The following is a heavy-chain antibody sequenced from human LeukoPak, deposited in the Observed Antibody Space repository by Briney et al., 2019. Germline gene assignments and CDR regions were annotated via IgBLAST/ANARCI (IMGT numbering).Heavy chain of an antibody. D-gene: IGHD5-12*01. Sequence: SETLSLTCAVSGGSISSGGYSWSWIRQPPGKGLEWIGRIYTSGTTIYNTSLKSRVTISVDTSKNQFSLKLSSVTAADTAVYYCARHLTVATISYFDSWGQGTLVTVSS. V-gene: IGHV4-61*02. CDR1: GGSISSGGYS. CDR3: ARHLTVATISYFDS. J-gene: IGHJ4*02. CDR2: IYTSGTT.